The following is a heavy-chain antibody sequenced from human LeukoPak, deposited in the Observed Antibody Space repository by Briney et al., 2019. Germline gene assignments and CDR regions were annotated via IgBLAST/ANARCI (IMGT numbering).Heavy chain of an antibody. V-gene: IGHV4-59*08. CDR2: IYYSGST. J-gene: IGHJ4*02. Sequence: PSETLSLTCTVSGGSISSYYWSWIRQPPGKGLEWIGYIYYSGSTNYNPSLKSRVTISVDTSKNQFSLKLSSVTAADTAVYYCARVNGNRLLWFGESYFDYWGQGTLVTVSS. CDR3: ARVNGNRLLWFGESYFDY. CDR1: GGSISSYY. D-gene: IGHD3-10*01.